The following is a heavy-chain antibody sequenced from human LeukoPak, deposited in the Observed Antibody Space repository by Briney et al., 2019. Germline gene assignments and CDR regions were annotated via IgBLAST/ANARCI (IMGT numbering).Heavy chain of an antibody. J-gene: IGHJ4*02. CDR2: IYIGDSDA. D-gene: IGHD3-22*01. CDR3: ARRRDSYSGFDF. V-gene: IGHV5-51*01. Sequence: GESLKISCSGSGYTFATSWLGWVRQVPGKGLEWVGVIYIGDSDARYSPSFRGQVTISVDRSLTTAFLQWGSLKASDTAMYYCARRRDSYSGFDFWGQGTLVTVSS. CDR1: GYTFATSW.